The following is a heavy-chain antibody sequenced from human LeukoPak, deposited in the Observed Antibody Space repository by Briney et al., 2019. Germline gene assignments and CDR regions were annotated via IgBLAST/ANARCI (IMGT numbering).Heavy chain of an antibody. Sequence: PGGSLRLSCAASGFTFSSYDMRWVRQPPGKGLEWVSAIGAAGDPYYPGSVKGRFTISRDNSRNTLYLQMNSRRAEDTAVYYCARGGDYLDYWGQGTLVTVSS. CDR1: GFTFSSYD. J-gene: IGHJ4*02. V-gene: IGHV3-13*05. CDR2: IGAAGDP. CDR3: ARGGDYLDY.